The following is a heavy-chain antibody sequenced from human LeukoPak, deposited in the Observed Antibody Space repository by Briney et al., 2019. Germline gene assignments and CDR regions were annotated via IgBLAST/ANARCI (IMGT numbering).Heavy chain of an antibody. CDR2: IYYSGST. J-gene: IGHJ3*02. CDR3: ARDRVSSGDAFDI. V-gene: IGHV4-59*01. Sequence: PSETLSLTCTVSGGSISSYYWSWIRQPPGKGLEWIGYIYYSGSTNYNPSLKSRVTISVETSKNQFSLKLSSVTAADTAVYYCARDRVSSGDAFDIWGQGTMVTVSS. CDR1: GGSISSYY. D-gene: IGHD3-22*01.